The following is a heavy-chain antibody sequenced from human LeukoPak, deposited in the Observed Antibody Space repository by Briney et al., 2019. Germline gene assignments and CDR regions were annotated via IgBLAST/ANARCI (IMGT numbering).Heavy chain of an antibody. V-gene: IGHV3-23*01. CDR2: TSSSDAGT. Sequence: GGTLRLSCAASGFTLSTYAVSWVRQTPGKGLEWVAATSSSDAGTYHADSVRGRFTISRDNSKNSLYLQMKSLRAEDTAVYYCARGKTSQNIVTRKTYNWFDPWGQGTLVTVSS. J-gene: IGHJ5*02. CDR1: GFTLSTYA. CDR3: ARGKTSQNIVTRKTYNWFDP. D-gene: IGHD2/OR15-2a*01.